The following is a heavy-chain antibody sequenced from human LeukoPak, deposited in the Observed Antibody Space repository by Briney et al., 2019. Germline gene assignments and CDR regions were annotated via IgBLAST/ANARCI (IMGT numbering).Heavy chain of an antibody. CDR3: ANVPTVATAGYNYSSNWFDP. Sequence: SVKVSCKASGGTFSNTGISWVRQAPGLGLEWMGRIIPLLGKALYAPKFQGRVTITADTSTRTTYMDMSSLTSDDTAVYYCANVPTVATAGYNYSSNWFDPWGQGTLVTVYS. CDR1: GGTFSNTG. CDR2: IIPLLGKA. J-gene: IGHJ5*02. D-gene: IGHD5-24*01. V-gene: IGHV1-69*04.